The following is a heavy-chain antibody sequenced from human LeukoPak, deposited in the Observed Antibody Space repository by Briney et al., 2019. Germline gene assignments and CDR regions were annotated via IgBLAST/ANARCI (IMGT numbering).Heavy chain of an antibody. CDR2: MSSDGDAM. Sequence: GRSLRLSCAASGFTFTAYLIHWVRQAPGKGLEWVAVMSSDGDAMFYADSVKGRFTISRDNSKNTLYLQMNSLRAEDTAVYYCVRESEYYFDHSASFDYWGQGTLVTVSS. J-gene: IGHJ4*02. CDR3: VRESEYYFDHSASFDY. D-gene: IGHD3-22*01. V-gene: IGHV3-30-3*01. CDR1: GFTFTAYL.